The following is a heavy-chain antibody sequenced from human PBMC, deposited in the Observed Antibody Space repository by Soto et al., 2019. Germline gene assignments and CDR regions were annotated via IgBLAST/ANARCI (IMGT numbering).Heavy chain of an antibody. CDR2: ISLYSDGT. J-gene: IGHJ5*02. V-gene: IGHV1-18*01. CDR1: GYTFSSYG. D-gene: IGHD2-2*01. CDR3: ARVVPGAEAWFGP. Sequence: GASVKVSCKTSGYTFSSYGITWVRQAPGQPLEWLGWISLYSDGTNYAQKFQGRVSMNTDTSTTTAYMELRSLRSDDTAVYYCARVVPGAEAWFGPWGQGTLVTVSS.